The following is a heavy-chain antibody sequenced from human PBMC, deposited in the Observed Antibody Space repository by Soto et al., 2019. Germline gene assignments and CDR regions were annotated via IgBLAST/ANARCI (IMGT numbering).Heavy chain of an antibody. Sequence: QVQLVESGGGVVQPGRSLRLSCAASGFTFSNYAIHWVRQAPGKGLEWVAVLSYDGNNIHYADSVKGRFTVSRDNAKNTLFLQMNWLTTEDTALYYCARGPIGDAAMVTNYFDYWGQGTLVTVSS. CDR2: LSYDGNNI. V-gene: IGHV3-30-3*01. D-gene: IGHD5-18*01. J-gene: IGHJ4*02. CDR3: ARGPIGDAAMVTNYFDY. CDR1: GFTFSNYA.